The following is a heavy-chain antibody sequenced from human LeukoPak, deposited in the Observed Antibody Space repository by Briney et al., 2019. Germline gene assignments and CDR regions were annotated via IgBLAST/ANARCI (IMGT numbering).Heavy chain of an antibody. CDR1: GFTFSYFA. CDR2: ITGNGGTT. Sequence: GGSLRLSCTASGFTFSYFAMSWVRQAPGKGLEWVSTITGNGGTTYYADSVKGRFTISRDNPKNTLYLQMTSLRAEDTAIYYCARDSSITGTTFGGQGTLVTVSS. J-gene: IGHJ4*02. V-gene: IGHV3-23*01. D-gene: IGHD1-20*01. CDR3: ARDSSITGTTF.